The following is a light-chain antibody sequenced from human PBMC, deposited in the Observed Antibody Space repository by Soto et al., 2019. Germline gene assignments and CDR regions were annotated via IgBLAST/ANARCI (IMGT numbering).Light chain of an antibody. V-gene: IGLV4-69*01. J-gene: IGLJ2*01. CDR3: QTWGTGIHVV. CDR1: SGHSSYA. Sequence: QLVLTQSPSASASLGASVKLTCTLSSGHSSYAIAWHQQQPEKGPRYLMKLDSDGSHTKGDAIPDRFSGSSSGAERYLTISRLRSEDEAAYYCQTWGTGIHVVFGGGTKLTVL. CDR2: LDSDGSH.